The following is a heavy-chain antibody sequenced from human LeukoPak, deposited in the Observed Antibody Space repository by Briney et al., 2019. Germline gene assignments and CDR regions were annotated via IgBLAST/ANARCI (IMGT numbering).Heavy chain of an antibody. CDR1: GFTFSSYS. CDR3: VKDDGWVQYVN. CDR2: IRADAVTT. J-gene: IGHJ4*02. Sequence: HPGGSLRLSCAASGFTFSSYSMNWVRQAPGRGLEWVSGIRADAVTTYYADSVKGRFIISRDNSKNTVYLQMNSLSAEDAAVYYCVKDDGWVQYVNWGQGTLATVSS. D-gene: IGHD5-24*01. V-gene: IGHV3-23*01.